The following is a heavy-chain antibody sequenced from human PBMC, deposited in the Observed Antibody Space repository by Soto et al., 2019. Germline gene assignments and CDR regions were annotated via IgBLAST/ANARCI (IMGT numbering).Heavy chain of an antibody. J-gene: IGHJ5*02. CDR3: AREEAVSSERWFDP. CDR2: ISYSGST. V-gene: IGHV4-31*03. Sequence: SETLSLTCTVSGGTISTGGHYLNWIRQHPGGGLEWLGFISYSGSTYYNPSLKSRVTISVDTSKNHFSLKLTSVTAADTAVYYCAREEAVSSERWFDPWGQGTLVTVSS. D-gene: IGHD3-22*01. CDR1: GGTISTGGHY.